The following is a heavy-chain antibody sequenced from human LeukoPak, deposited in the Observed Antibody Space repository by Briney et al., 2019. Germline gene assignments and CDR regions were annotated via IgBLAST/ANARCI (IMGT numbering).Heavy chain of an antibody. V-gene: IGHV3-21*01. J-gene: IGHJ4*02. Sequence: GGSLRLSCAASGFTFSSYSMNWVRQAPGKGLEWVSSISSSSSYIYYADSVKGRFTISRDNAKNSLYLQMNSLRAEDTAVYYCAREGKWYSRTFDYWGQGTLVTVSS. CDR1: GFTFSSYS. D-gene: IGHD2-21*01. CDR2: ISSSSSYI. CDR3: AREGKWYSRTFDY.